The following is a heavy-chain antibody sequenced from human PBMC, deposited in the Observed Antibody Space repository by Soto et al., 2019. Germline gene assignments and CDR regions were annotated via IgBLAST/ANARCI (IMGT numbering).Heavy chain of an antibody. Sequence: QVHLVQSGTEVKQPGASVKVSCKASGYTFTMYGITWVRQALGERLEWLGWIYPYNGNTDYAPALQGRLTLTTDTPASTVYMELRSLRSDDTALYFCARSDFTALSSSSYWGQGSQVTVSS. J-gene: IGHJ4*02. CDR3: ARSDFTALSSSSY. CDR2: IYPYNGNT. CDR1: GYTFTMYG. D-gene: IGHD2-2*01. V-gene: IGHV1-18*01.